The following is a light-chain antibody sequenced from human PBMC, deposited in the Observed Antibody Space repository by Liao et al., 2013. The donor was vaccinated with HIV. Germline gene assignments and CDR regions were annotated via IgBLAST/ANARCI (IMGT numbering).Light chain of an antibody. V-gene: IGLV3-21*01. CDR2: KDT. Sequence: SYVLTQPPSVSVAPGKTARITCGGNNIGSKSVHWYQQKPGQAPVLVIYKDTERPSGIPERFSGSNSGNTATLTISGTQAMDEADYYCQAWDSSTYVFGTGTKVTVL. CDR3: QAWDSSTYV. J-gene: IGLJ1*01. CDR1: NIGSKS.